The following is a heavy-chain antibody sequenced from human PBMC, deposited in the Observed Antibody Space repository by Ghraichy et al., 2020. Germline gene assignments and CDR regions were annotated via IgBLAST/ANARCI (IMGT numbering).Heavy chain of an antibody. CDR2: ISSSSSYI. CDR3: AAEGGDDAFDI. Sequence: GGSLRLSCAASGFTFSSYSMNWVRQAPGKGLEWVSSISSSSSYIYYADSVKGRFTISRDNAKNSLYLQMNSLRAEDTAVYYCAAEGGDDAFDIWGQGRMVTVSS. V-gene: IGHV3-21*01. D-gene: IGHD1-26*01. J-gene: IGHJ3*02. CDR1: GFTFSSYS.